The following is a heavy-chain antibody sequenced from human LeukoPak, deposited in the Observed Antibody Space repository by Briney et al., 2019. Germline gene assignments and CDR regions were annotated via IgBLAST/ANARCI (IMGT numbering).Heavy chain of an antibody. CDR3: AKEVGATFYYYYYMDV. J-gene: IGHJ6*03. Sequence: PGGSLRLSCAASGFTVSSNYMSWVRQAPGKGLEWVSVIYSGGSTYYADSVKGRFTISRDNSKNTLYLQMNSLRAEDTAVYYCAKEVGATFYYYYYMDVWGKGTTVTISS. CDR2: IYSGGST. CDR1: GFTVSSNY. V-gene: IGHV3-53*01. D-gene: IGHD1-26*01.